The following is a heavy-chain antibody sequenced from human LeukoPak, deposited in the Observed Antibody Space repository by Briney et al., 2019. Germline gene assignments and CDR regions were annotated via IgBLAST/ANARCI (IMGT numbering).Heavy chain of an antibody. CDR1: GYTFTSYG. J-gene: IGHJ5*02. Sequence: ASVKVSCKASGYTFTSYGISWVRQAPGKGLEWMGGFDPEDGETIYAQKFQGRVTMTEDTSTDTAYMELSSLRSEDTAVYYCATKLVQPNWFDPWGQGTLVTVSS. D-gene: IGHD6-13*01. CDR3: ATKLVQPNWFDP. V-gene: IGHV1-24*01. CDR2: FDPEDGET.